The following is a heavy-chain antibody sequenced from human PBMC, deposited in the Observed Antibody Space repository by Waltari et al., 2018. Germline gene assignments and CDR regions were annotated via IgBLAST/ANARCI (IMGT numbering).Heavy chain of an antibody. CDR3: ARGVGSPRNYFDY. CDR2: IWYDGSNK. CDR1: TFSSYG. D-gene: IGHD1-26*01. V-gene: IGHV3-33*01. J-gene: IGHJ4*02. Sequence: TFSSYGMHWVRQAPGKGLEWVAVIWYDGSNKYYADSVKGRFTISRDNSKNTLYLQMNSLRAEDTAVYYCARGVGSPRNYFDYWGQGTLVTVSS.